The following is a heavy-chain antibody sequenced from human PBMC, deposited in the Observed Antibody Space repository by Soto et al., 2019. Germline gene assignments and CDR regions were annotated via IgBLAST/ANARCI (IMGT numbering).Heavy chain of an antibody. CDR3: WRDLGWFDP. V-gene: IGHV3-21*01. J-gene: IGHJ5*02. CDR1: GFPFSSYS. Sequence: GGSLRLSCSISGFPFSSYSMTWVRQAPGKGLEWAASISSSSSSTYYADSVKGRFTISRDNAKNSLFLEMNTLRAEDTAVYLCWRDLGWFDPWGQGTLVTVSS. CDR2: ISSSSSST.